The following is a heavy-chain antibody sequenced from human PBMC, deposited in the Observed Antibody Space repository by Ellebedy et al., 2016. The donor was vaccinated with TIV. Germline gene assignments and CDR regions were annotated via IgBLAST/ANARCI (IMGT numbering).Heavy chain of an antibody. CDR2: IYYSGST. D-gene: IGHD5-24*01. J-gene: IGHJ4*02. CDR1: GGSINYSSYY. V-gene: IGHV4-39*01. Sequence: MPSETLSLTCTVSGGSINYSSYYWGWIRQPPGKGLEWIGNIYYSGSTYYNPSLKSRVTISLDTSKNQFSLKLSSVTAADTAVYYCGRRRDSTYYFDYWGQGALVPVSS. CDR3: GRRRDSTYYFDY.